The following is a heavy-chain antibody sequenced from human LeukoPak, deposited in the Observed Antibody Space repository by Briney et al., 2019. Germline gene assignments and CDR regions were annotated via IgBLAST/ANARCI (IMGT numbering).Heavy chain of an antibody. Sequence: GGSLRLSCAASGFTFSSYAMSWVRQAPGKGLEWVSAISGSGGSTYYADSVKGRFTISRDNSKNTLYLEMNSLRAEDTAVYYCAKVPYYDSSGYYDYWGQGTLVTVSS. D-gene: IGHD3-22*01. J-gene: IGHJ4*02. CDR1: GFTFSSYA. V-gene: IGHV3-23*01. CDR3: AKVPYYDSSGYYDY. CDR2: ISGSGGST.